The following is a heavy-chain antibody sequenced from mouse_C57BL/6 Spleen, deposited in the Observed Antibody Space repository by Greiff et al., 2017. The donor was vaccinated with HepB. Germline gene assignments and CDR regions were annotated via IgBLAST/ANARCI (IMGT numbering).Heavy chain of an antibody. Sequence: EVQLVESGGGLVKPGGSLKLSCAASGFTFSSYAMSWVRQTPEKRLEWVATISDGGSYTYYPDNVKGRFTISRDNAKNNLYLQMSHLKSEDTAMYYCARDGGNYFDYWGQCTTLTVSS. CDR3: ARDGGNYFDY. V-gene: IGHV5-4*01. J-gene: IGHJ2*01. CDR2: ISDGGSYT. CDR1: GFTFSSYA.